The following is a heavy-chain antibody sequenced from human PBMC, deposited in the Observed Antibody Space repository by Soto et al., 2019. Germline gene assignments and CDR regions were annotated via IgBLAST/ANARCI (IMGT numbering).Heavy chain of an antibody. Sequence: SETLSLTCGVSGGSISTGGYAWSCMRQPPGKGLEWIGYISHSGSTYYNPSLKSRVTISVDRSKNQFSLKLSSVTAADTAVYYCARAGLLWFGEPSRWFDPWGQGTLVTVSS. V-gene: IGHV4-30-2*01. CDR3: ARAGLLWFGEPSRWFDP. D-gene: IGHD3-10*01. CDR1: GGSISTGGYA. J-gene: IGHJ5*02. CDR2: ISHSGST.